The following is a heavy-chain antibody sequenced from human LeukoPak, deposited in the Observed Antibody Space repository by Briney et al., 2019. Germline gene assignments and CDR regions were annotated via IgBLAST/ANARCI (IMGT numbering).Heavy chain of an antibody. CDR2: ISYDGSNK. V-gene: IGHV3-30-3*01. D-gene: IGHD6-19*01. CDR3: ARDRGQWLGQAYGMDV. CDR1: GFTFSSYA. J-gene: IGHJ6*02. Sequence: GGSLRLSCAASGFTFSSYAMHWVRQAPGKGLEWVAVISYDGSNKYYADSVKGRFTISRDNSKNTLYLQMNSLRAEDTAVYYCARDRGQWLGQAYGMDVWGQGTTVTVSS.